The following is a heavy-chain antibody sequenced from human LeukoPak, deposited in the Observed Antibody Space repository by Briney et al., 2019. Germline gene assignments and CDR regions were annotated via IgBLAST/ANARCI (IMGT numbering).Heavy chain of an antibody. CDR1: GYTFTSYG. Sequence: GGSVTVSCKASGYTFTSYGMSWVGQAPGQGREGMGWISAYNGNTNYAQKLQGRVTMTTDTSTSTAYMELRSLRSDDPAVYYCARTGIVVVNNWFDPWGQGTLVTVSS. CDR2: ISAYNGNT. V-gene: IGHV1-18*01. CDR3: ARTGIVVVNNWFDP. J-gene: IGHJ5*02. D-gene: IGHD3-22*01.